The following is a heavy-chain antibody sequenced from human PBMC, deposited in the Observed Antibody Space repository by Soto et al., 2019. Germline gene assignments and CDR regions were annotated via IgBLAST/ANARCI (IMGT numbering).Heavy chain of an antibody. V-gene: IGHV6-1*01. CDR1: VEGKTVNIGG. J-gene: IGHJ4*02. Sequence: LTLKRARESVVEGKTVNIGGCRCIKKSPSRGLEWLGRTYYRSKWYSDYAVSVRSRITINPDTSKNQFSLQLNSVTPEDTAVYYCARYTNAWYLDYWGQGTRVTVSS. D-gene: IGHD2-2*02. CDR3: ARYTNAWYLDY. CDR2: TYYRSKWYS.